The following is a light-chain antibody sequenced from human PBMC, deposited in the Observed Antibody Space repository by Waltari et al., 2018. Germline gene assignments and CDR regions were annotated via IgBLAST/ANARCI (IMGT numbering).Light chain of an antibody. J-gene: IGKJ2*01. V-gene: IGKV3-11*01. CDR3: QQRSDWPHT. CDR1: QSVSVY. CDR2: ETS. Sequence: EIVLTQSPATLSLSPGERATLSCRASQSVSVYLAWYQQKPGQSPRLLIYETSNRATGIPARFSGSGSGTDFTLTISSLEPDDFAVYFCQQRSDWPHTFGQGTKLEIK.